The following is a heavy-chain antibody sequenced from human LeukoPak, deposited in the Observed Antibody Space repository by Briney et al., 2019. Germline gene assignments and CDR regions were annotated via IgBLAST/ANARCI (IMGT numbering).Heavy chain of an antibody. J-gene: IGHJ4*02. Sequence: PSETLSLTCSMSSGSITAIDNHYWGWTRQPPGKGLEWIGGINRGRHTYYNPPLESRFTISVDTSKNQFSLMVTSVTAADTAVYYCAGQRAWFGEWAFDYWGPGTLVTVSS. D-gene: IGHD3-10*01. V-gene: IGHV4-39*01. CDR2: INRGRHT. CDR1: SGSITAIDNHY. CDR3: AGQRAWFGEWAFDY.